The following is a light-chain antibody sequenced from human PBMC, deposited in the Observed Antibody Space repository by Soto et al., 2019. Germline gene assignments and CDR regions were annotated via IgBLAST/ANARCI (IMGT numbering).Light chain of an antibody. CDR3: QQYVASSPRT. J-gene: IGKJ1*01. V-gene: IGKV3-20*01. CDR1: HTISSSY. CDR2: GIS. Sequence: EIVLTQSPGTLSLSPGERATLSCRASHTISSSYLAWYQQKPGQAPRLLMYGISRRATGIPDRFSGSGPGMDFTLTITGLEPEDFAVYYCQQYVASSPRTFGQGTKVEIK.